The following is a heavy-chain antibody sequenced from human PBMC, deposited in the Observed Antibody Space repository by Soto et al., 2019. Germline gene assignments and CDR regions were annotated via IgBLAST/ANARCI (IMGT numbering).Heavy chain of an antibody. Sequence: GASVKVSCKASGYTFTSYAMHWVRQAPGQRLEWMGWINAGNGNTKYSQKFQGRVTMTTDTSTSTAYMELRSLRSDDTAVYYCARDRYNWNDAFDIWGQGTMVTVSS. D-gene: IGHD1-20*01. CDR2: INAGNGNT. J-gene: IGHJ3*02. V-gene: IGHV1-3*01. CDR1: GYTFTSYA. CDR3: ARDRYNWNDAFDI.